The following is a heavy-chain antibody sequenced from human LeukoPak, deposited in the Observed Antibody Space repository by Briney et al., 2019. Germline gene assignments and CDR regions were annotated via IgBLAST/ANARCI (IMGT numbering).Heavy chain of an antibody. V-gene: IGHV3-21*01. Sequence: PGGSLRLSCAASGFTFSSYSKNWVRQAPGKGLEWVSSISSSSSYIYYADSVKGRFTISRDNAKNSLYLQMNSLRAEDTAVYYCARDLTSPWIQGAYYGMDVWGQGTTVTASS. D-gene: IGHD5-18*01. CDR1: GFTFSSYS. CDR3: ARDLTSPWIQGAYYGMDV. J-gene: IGHJ6*02. CDR2: ISSSSSYI.